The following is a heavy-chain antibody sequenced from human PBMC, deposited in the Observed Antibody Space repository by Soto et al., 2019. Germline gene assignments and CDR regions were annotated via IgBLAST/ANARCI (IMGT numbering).Heavy chain of an antibody. D-gene: IGHD3-22*01. CDR3: AGRYYDSSGYYPYGAFDI. CDR1: GFTFGDHY. J-gene: IGHJ3*02. Sequence: PGGSLRLSCAVSGFTFGDHYMDWVRQAPGKGLEWVGGTRNKANSYTTEYAASVKGRFTISRDDSKNSLYLQMNSLKTEDTAVYYCAGRYYDSSGYYPYGAFDIWGQGTIVTVS. CDR2: TRNKANSYTT. V-gene: IGHV3-72*01.